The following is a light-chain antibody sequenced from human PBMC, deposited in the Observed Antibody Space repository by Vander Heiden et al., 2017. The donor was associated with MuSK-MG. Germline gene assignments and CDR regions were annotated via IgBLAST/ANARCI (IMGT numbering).Light chain of an antibody. V-gene: IGKV1-17*01. Sequence: IRMTRSPASLSAPGADRVPITCWASQAIRDDLGLYQQNPGKAPQRLIYAAYSLQSGVASRVRGRGSETQFTLTISRLQPEDGATYYVLQHNSYPYTFGQGTKLEIK. CDR1: QAIRDD. J-gene: IGKJ2*01. CDR3: LQHNSYPYT. CDR2: AAY.